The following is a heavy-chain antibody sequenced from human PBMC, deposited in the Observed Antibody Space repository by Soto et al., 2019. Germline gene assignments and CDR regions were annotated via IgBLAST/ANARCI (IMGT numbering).Heavy chain of an antibody. D-gene: IGHD5-18*01. Sequence: ASVKVSCKASGGTFSSYAISWVRQAPGQGLEWMGGIIPIFGTANYAQKFQGRVTITADESTSTAYMELSSLRSEDTAVYYCARGVMEDTAMVTYPRYFDYWGQGTLVTVSS. J-gene: IGHJ4*02. CDR2: IIPIFGTA. CDR1: GGTFSSYA. CDR3: ARGVMEDTAMVTYPRYFDY. V-gene: IGHV1-69*13.